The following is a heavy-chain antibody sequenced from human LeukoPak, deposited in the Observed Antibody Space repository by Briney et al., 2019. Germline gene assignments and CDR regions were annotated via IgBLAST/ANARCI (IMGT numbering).Heavy chain of an antibody. CDR2: IYYSGST. V-gene: IGHV4-39*07. D-gene: IGHD1-14*01. CDR3: ARESTITDDAFDI. J-gene: IGHJ3*02. CDR1: GGSISSSSYY. Sequence: SETLSLTCTVSGGSISSSSYYWGWIRQPPGKGLEWIGSIYYSGSTYYKPSLKSRVTISVDTSKNQFSLRLSSVTAADTAVYYCARESTITDDAFDIWGQGTMVTVSS.